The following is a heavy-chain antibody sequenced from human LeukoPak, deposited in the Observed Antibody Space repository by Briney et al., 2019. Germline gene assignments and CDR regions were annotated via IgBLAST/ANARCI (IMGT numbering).Heavy chain of an antibody. CDR1: GFTFSSYE. V-gene: IGHV3-48*03. CDR3: ARVEGSGSSDY. J-gene: IGHJ4*02. Sequence: GGSLRLSCAASGFTFSSYEMNWVRQAPGKGLEWVSYISSSGSTIYYADSVKGRFTISRDNAKNSLYLQMNSLRAEDTAVYYCARVEGSGSSDYWGQGTLVTVSS. D-gene: IGHD3-10*01. CDR2: ISSSGSTI.